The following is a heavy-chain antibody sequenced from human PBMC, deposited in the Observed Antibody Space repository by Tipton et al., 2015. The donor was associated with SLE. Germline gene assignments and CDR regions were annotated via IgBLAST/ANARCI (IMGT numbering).Heavy chain of an antibody. J-gene: IGHJ3*02. CDR2: IYYSGST. CDR1: GGSFSSYY. V-gene: IGHV4-59*01. D-gene: IGHD3-10*01. CDR3: ARDLTMEAFDI. Sequence: LRLSCAVYGGSFSSYYWSWIRQPPGKGLEWIGYIYYSGSTNYNPSLKSRVTISVDTSKNQFSLKLTSVTAADTAVYYCARDLTMEAFDIWGQGTKVTVSS.